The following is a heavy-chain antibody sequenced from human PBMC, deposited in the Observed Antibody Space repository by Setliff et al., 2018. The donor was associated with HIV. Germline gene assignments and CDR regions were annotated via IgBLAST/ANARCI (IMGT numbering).Heavy chain of an antibody. CDR1: GGSISSYY. J-gene: IGHJ6*03. CDR2: MYSSSST. CDR3: ARYGSGSYYTYYYYMDV. D-gene: IGHD3-10*01. V-gene: IGHV4-4*07. Sequence: PSETLSLTCSVSGGSISSYYWSWIRQPAGKGLKWIGRMYSSSSTNYNPSLKSRVTMSVDTSKNQFSLNLSSVTAADTAVYYCARYGSGSYYTYYYYMDVWGKGTTVTVSS.